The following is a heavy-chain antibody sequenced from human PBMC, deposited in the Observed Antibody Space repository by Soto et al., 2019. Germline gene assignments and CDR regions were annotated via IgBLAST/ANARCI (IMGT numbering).Heavy chain of an antibody. CDR2: ISSSSSYI. J-gene: IGHJ6*02. Sequence: GGSLRLSCAASGFTFSSYSMNWVRQAPGKGLEWVSSISSSSSYIYYADSVKGRFTISRDNAKNSLYLQMNSLRAEDTAVYYCARDPRYCSSTSCYSYYYYGMDVWGQGTTVTVSS. CDR3: ARDPRYCSSTSCYSYYYYGMDV. D-gene: IGHD2-2*01. CDR1: GFTFSSYS. V-gene: IGHV3-21*01.